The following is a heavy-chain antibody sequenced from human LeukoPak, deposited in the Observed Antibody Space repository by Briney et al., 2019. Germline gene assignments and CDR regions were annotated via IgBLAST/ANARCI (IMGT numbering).Heavy chain of an antibody. CDR1: GGTFSSYA. J-gene: IGHJ6*02. V-gene: IGHV1-69*13. Sequence: SVKVSCKASGGTFSSYAISWVRQAPGQGLEWMGGIIPIFGTANYAQKFQGRVTITADESTSTAYMELNSLRSEDTAVYYCARDYGVAAAFQGMDVWGQGTTVTVSS. D-gene: IGHD6-13*01. CDR2: IIPIFGTA. CDR3: ARDYGVAAAFQGMDV.